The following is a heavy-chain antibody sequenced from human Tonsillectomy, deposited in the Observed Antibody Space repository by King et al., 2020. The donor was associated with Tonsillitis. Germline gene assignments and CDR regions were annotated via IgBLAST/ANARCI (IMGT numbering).Heavy chain of an antibody. D-gene: IGHD3-3*02. CDR3: ARHGTFAWFDP. CDR2: IYYSGST. V-gene: IGHV4-39*01. J-gene: IGHJ5*02. Sequence: QLQESGPGLVKPSETLSLTCTVSGGSISSSSYYWGWIRQPPGKGLEWIGSIYYSGSTYYNPSLKSRVTISVDTSKNQFSLKLSSVTAADTAVYYCARHGTFAWFDPWGQGTLVTVSS. CDR1: GGSISSSSYY.